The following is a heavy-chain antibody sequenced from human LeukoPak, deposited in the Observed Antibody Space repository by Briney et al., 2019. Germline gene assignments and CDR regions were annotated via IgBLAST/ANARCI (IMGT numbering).Heavy chain of an antibody. CDR1: GSSFTSYW. J-gene: IGHJ4*02. CDR3: ARQSRVSGSWYIIDY. V-gene: IGHV5-51*01. Sequence: GASLQISCKGSGSSFTSYWIGWVRQMPGKGLEWMGIIHPGDSETRYSPSFQGQVSISADKSITTAYLQWSRLKASDTAMYYCARQSRVSGSWYIIDYWGQGTLVTVSS. CDR2: IHPGDSET. D-gene: IGHD6-13*01.